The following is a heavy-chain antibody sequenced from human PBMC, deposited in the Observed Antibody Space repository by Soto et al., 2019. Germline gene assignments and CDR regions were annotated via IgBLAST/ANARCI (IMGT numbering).Heavy chain of an antibody. J-gene: IGHJ6*02. CDR1: GGSFSGYY. V-gene: IGHV4-34*01. CDR3: AGPDLSGETAYYYYYGMDV. CDR2: INHSGST. D-gene: IGHD3-10*01. Sequence: SETLSLTCAVYGGSFSGYYWSWIRQPPGKGLEWIGEINHSGSTNYNPSLKSRVTISVDTSKNQFSLKLSSVTAADTAVYYCAGPDLSGETAYYYYYGMDVWDQGTTVTVSS.